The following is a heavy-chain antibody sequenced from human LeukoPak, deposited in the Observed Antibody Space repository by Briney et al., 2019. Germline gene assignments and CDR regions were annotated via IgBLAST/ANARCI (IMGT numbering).Heavy chain of an antibody. Sequence: PSETLSLTCTVSGGSISSYYWSWIRQPAGKGLEWIGRIYTSASTNYNPSLKSRVNMSVDTSKNQFSLKLSSVNAADTAVYYCARDPSHTSRAFDIWGQGTMVTVSS. CDR2: IYTSAST. CDR3: ARDPSHTSRAFDI. V-gene: IGHV4-4*07. CDR1: GGSISSYY. J-gene: IGHJ3*02.